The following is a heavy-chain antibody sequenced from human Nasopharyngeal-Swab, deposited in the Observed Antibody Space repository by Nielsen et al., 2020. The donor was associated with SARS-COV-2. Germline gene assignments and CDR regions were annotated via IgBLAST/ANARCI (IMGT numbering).Heavy chain of an antibody. D-gene: IGHD6-13*01. V-gene: IGHV5-10-1*01. CDR1: GYSFTSYW. Sequence: GEALKISCKGSGYSFTSYWISWVRQMRGKGLEWMGRIDPSDSYTNYSPSFQGHVTISADKSISTAYLQWSSLKALDTAMYYCARLIIAGQNWFDPWGQGTLVTVSS. CDR3: ARLIIAGQNWFDP. CDR2: IDPSDSYT. J-gene: IGHJ5*02.